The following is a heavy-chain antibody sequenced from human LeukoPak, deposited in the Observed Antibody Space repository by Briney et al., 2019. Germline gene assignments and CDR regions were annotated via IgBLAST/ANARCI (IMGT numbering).Heavy chain of an antibody. CDR2: IYTSGST. V-gene: IGHV4-61*02. J-gene: IGHJ5*02. D-gene: IGHD3-10*01. CDR1: GGSISSGSYC. Sequence: PSETLSLTCTVSGGSISSGSYCWSWIRQPAGKGLEWIGRIYTSGSTNYNPSLKSRVTISVDTSKNQFSLKLSSVTAADTAVYYCARDRIKQVRGVIISNWFDPWGQGTLVTVSS. CDR3: ARDRIKQVRGVIISNWFDP.